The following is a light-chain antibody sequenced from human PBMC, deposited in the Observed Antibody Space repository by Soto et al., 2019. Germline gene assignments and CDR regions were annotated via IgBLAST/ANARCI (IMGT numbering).Light chain of an antibody. CDR2: DVS. V-gene: IGLV2-14*03. J-gene: IGLJ2*01. Sequence: QSALTQPASVSGSPGQSITISCTGTSSDVGGYDYVSWYQQHPGKAPKLMIFDVSNRPSGVSNRFSGSKSGSTASLTISGLQAEDEADYYCSSYTSSTTLEFGGGTKVTVL. CDR1: SSDVGGYDY. CDR3: SSYTSSTTLE.